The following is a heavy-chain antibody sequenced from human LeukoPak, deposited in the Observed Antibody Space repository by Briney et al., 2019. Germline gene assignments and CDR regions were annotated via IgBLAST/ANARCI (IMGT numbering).Heavy chain of an antibody. CDR3: ARVQDEVVVAALDY. CDR1: GFTFSSYS. CDR2: ISSSSSYI. Sequence: GGSLRLSCAASGFTFSSYSMNWVRQAPGKGLEWVSSISSSSSYIYYADSVKGRFTISRDNAKNSLYLQMNGLRAEDTAVYYCARVQDEVVVAALDYWGQGTLVTVSS. D-gene: IGHD2-15*01. V-gene: IGHV3-21*01. J-gene: IGHJ4*02.